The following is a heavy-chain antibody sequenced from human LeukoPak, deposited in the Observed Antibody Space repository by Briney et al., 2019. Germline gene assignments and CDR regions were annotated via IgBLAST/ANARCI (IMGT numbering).Heavy chain of an antibody. Sequence: SETLSLTCTVSGGSIISDIYFWGWIRQSPGQGLAWIGSIYHGGRAYYDPSFEGRATISVDVSKNQFSLKLSSVTAADTAVYYCAAEQREIGYSSSPSGYYFDYWGQGTLVTVSS. V-gene: IGHV4-39*07. CDR2: IYHGGRA. CDR3: AAEQREIGYSSSPSGYYFDY. CDR1: GGSIISDIYF. J-gene: IGHJ4*02. D-gene: IGHD6-6*01.